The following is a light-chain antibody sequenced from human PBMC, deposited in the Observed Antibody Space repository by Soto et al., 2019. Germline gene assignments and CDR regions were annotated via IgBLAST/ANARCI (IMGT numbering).Light chain of an antibody. V-gene: IGKV3-11*01. J-gene: IGKJ4*01. CDR1: QSVRSY. Sequence: EIVLTQSPATLSLSPGERVTLSCRASQSVRSYLAWYQQKPGQAPRLLIYDASNRATGIPAMFSGSGSGTDFTLTISSLEPEDFAVYYCQQRSNWPLTFGGGTKVEIK. CDR2: DAS. CDR3: QQRSNWPLT.